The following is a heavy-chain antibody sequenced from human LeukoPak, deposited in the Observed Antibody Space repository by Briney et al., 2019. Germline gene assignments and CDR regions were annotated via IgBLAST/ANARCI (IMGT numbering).Heavy chain of an antibody. Sequence: ASVKVSCKASGYTFNDYYIHWLRQAPGQGPEWMGWIDPNSGDTNYAQKFQGRVTMTRDTSIPTAYTELSSLTSDDTAVYYCATRRLVAAVMAPFDYWGQGTLVTVSS. D-gene: IGHD2-2*01. CDR3: ATRRLVAAVMAPFDY. CDR1: GYTFNDYY. J-gene: IGHJ4*02. CDR2: IDPNSGDT. V-gene: IGHV1-2*02.